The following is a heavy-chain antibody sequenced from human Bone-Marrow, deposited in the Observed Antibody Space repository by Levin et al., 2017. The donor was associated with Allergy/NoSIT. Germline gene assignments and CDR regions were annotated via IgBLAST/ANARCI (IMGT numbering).Heavy chain of an antibody. V-gene: IGHV3-7*01. D-gene: IGHD1-7*01. CDR3: ARFNYQTFDF. CDR1: GFPFSIYW. Sequence: GGSLRLSCAASGFPFSIYWMGWVRQAPGKGLEWVANIRPAAETGEYYVDSVKGRFTISRDSAQNSLYLQMHSLRVEDTAVYYCARFNYQTFDFWGQGALVTVSS. CDR2: IRPAAETGE. J-gene: IGHJ4*02.